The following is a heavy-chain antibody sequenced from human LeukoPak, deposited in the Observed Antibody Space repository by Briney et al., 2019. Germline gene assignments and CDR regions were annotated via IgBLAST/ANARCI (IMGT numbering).Heavy chain of an antibody. CDR2: IRYDGSNK. CDR1: GFTFSSYG. Sequence: GGSLRLSCAASGFTFSSYGMHWVRQAPGKGLEWMAFIRYDGSNKYYADSVKGRFTISRDNSKNTLYLQMNSLRAEDTAVYYCAKDRTGDYYDSSGYSLAFDYWGQGTLVTVSS. D-gene: IGHD3-22*01. CDR3: AKDRTGDYYDSSGYSLAFDY. V-gene: IGHV3-30*02. J-gene: IGHJ4*02.